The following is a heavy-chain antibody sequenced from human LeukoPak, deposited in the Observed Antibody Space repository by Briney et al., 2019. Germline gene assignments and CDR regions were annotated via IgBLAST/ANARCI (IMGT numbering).Heavy chain of an antibody. V-gene: IGHV3-48*01. CDR3: ARDPSIAAAQYYMDV. J-gene: IGHJ6*03. Sequence: SGGSPRLSCAASGFTFSSYSMNWVRQAPGKGLEWVSYISSSSSTIYYADSVKGRFTISRDNAKNSLYLQMNSLRAEDTAVYYCARDPSIAAAQYYMDVWGKGTTVTVSS. CDR2: ISSSSSTI. D-gene: IGHD6-13*01. CDR1: GFTFSSYS.